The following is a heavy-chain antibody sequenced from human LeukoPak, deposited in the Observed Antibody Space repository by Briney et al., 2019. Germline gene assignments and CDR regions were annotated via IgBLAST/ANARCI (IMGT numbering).Heavy chain of an antibody. D-gene: IGHD5-12*01. CDR2: IRYDGSNK. J-gene: IGHJ4*02. Sequence: GGSLRLSCAASGFTFRSYAMNWVRQAPGKGLEWVAFIRYDGSNKYYADSVKGRFTISRDNSRNTLYLQMNSLRAEDTAVYYCAKVGGWLRPFDYWGQGTLVTVSS. CDR3: AKVGGWLRPFDY. V-gene: IGHV3-30*02. CDR1: GFTFRSYA.